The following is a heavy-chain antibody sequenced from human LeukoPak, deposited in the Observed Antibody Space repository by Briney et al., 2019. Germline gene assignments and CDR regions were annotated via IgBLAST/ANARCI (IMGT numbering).Heavy chain of an antibody. CDR3: ARASFYCDGDCYIDY. CDR1: GGTFSSYA. V-gene: IGHV1-69*04. D-gene: IGHD2-21*02. J-gene: IGHJ4*02. CDR2: IIPILGIA. Sequence: ASVKVSCKASGGTFSSYAISWVRQAPGQGLEWMGRIIPILGIANYAQKFQGRVTITADKSTSTAYMELSSLRSEDTAVYYCARASFYCDGDCYIDYWGQGTLVTVSS.